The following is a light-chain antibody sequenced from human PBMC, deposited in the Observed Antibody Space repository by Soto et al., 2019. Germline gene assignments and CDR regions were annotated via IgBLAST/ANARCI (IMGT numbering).Light chain of an antibody. CDR3: LQDHDDSWT. CDR1: QSVSSY. J-gene: IGKJ1*01. CDR2: DAS. Sequence: DIELTKSPGTLSLSPGERASLSCRASQSVSSYLAWYQQKPGQPPRLLIYDASTRATGIPARFSGSGSGTEFTLTVSSLQAEDFATYYCLQDHDDSWTFGQGTKVDIK. V-gene: IGKV3-11*01.